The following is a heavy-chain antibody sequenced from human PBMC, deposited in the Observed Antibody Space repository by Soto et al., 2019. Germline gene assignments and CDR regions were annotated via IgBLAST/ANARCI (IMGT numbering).Heavy chain of an antibody. V-gene: IGHV3-21*01. J-gene: IGHJ6*02. CDR1: WFTLRRHK. CDR3: ARGYWDCSSTSCYYYYYYGMDV. CDR2: ISSSSSYI. D-gene: IGHD2-2*01. Sequence: GGGPRPPLAAPWFTLRRHKNKWVRPGPGEGVGGGSSISSSSSYIYYADSVKGRFTISRDNTKNSLYLQMNSLRAEDTAVYYCARGYWDCSSTSCYYYYYYGMDVWGQGTTVTVSS.